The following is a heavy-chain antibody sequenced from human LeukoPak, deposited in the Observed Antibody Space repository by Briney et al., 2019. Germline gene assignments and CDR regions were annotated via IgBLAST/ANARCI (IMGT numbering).Heavy chain of an antibody. V-gene: IGHV3-7*03. Sequence: GGSLRLSCAASGFTFSSYWMSWVRQAPGKGLEWVANIKQDGSEKYYVDSVKGRFTISRDNAKNSLYLQMNSLRAEDTALYYCARDTDYYDSSGMSPSAFDIWGQGTMVTVSS. CDR2: IKQDGSEK. CDR3: ARDTDYYDSSGMSPSAFDI. D-gene: IGHD3-22*01. J-gene: IGHJ3*02. CDR1: GFTFSSYW.